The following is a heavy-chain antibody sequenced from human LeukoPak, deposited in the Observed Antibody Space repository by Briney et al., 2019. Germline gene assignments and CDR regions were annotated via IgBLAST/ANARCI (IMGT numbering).Heavy chain of an antibody. V-gene: IGHV4-61*05. CDR2: IYYSGST. CDR3: ARGNYYGSGSHDY. J-gene: IGHJ4*02. CDR1: GGSISSSNYY. D-gene: IGHD3-10*01. Sequence: SETLSLTCTVSGGSISSSNYYWGWIRQPPGKGLEWIGYIYYSGSTNYNPSLKSRVTISVDTSKNQFSLKLSSVTAADTAVYYCARGNYYGSGSHDYWGQGTLVTVSS.